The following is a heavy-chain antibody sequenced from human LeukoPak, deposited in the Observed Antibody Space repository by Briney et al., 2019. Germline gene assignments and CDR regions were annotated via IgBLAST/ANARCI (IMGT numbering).Heavy chain of an antibody. D-gene: IGHD1-26*01. Sequence: GGSLRLSCAASGFTFNTYNMNWVRQAPGKGLEWVSAISDSGRDTSYAGSVKGRFTISRDNSKNTLYLQMNSLRADDTAVYYCAKDPIGIGPAFDIWGQGTMVTVSS. CDR1: GFTFNTYN. V-gene: IGHV3-23*01. CDR2: ISDSGRDT. CDR3: AKDPIGIGPAFDI. J-gene: IGHJ3*02.